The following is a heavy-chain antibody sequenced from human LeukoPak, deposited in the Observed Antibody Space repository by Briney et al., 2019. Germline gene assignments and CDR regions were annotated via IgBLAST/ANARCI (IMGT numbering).Heavy chain of an antibody. D-gene: IGHD4-17*01. J-gene: IGHJ1*01. CDR2: ISSNEGST. V-gene: IGHV3-64*01. CDR1: GFTFSSYA. CDR3: ARQDDYGDYGIEH. Sequence: PGGSLRLSRAASGFTFSSYAMHWVRQAPGKGLEYVSAISSNEGSTYYANSVKGRFTISRDNSKNTLYLQMGSLRAEDMAVYYCARQDDYGDYGIEHWGQGTLVTVSS.